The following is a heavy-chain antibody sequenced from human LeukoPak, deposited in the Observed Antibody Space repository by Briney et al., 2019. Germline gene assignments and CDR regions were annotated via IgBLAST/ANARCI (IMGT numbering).Heavy chain of an antibody. CDR2: IKQDGSEK. D-gene: IGHD3-10*01. J-gene: IGHJ4*02. CDR1: GFTFSSYW. CDR3: ARVIGSYFDS. V-gene: IGHV3-7*01. Sequence: GGSLRLSXPASGFTFSSYWMAWVRQAPGKGLEGVANIKQDGSEKYYVDSMKGRFTISRDNAKNSLYLQMNSLRVEDTAVYYCARVIGSYFDSWGQGTLVTVSS.